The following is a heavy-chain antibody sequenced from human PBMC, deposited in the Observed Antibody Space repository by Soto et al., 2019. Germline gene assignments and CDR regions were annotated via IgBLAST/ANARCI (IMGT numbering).Heavy chain of an antibody. Sequence: GGSLRLSCAASGFTFSSYAMSWVRQAPGKGLEWVSAISGSGGSTYYADSVKGRFTISRDNSKNTLYLQMNSLRAEDTAVYYCAKHLSSGWYFSYYFDYWGQGTLVTVSS. CDR1: GFTFSSYA. V-gene: IGHV3-23*01. CDR3: AKHLSSGWYFSYYFDY. D-gene: IGHD6-19*01. CDR2: ISGSGGST. J-gene: IGHJ4*02.